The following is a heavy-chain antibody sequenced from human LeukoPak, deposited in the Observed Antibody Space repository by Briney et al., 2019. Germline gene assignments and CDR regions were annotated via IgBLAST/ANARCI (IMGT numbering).Heavy chain of an antibody. Sequence: GGSLRLSCAASGFTFSSYEMNWVRQAPGKGLEWVSYISSSGSTIYYADSVKGRFTISRNNAKNSLYLRMNSLRAEDTAVYYCAELGITMIGGVWGKGTTVTISS. D-gene: IGHD3-10*02. CDR1: GFTFSSYE. CDR3: AELGITMIGGV. J-gene: IGHJ6*04. CDR2: ISSSGSTI. V-gene: IGHV3-48*03.